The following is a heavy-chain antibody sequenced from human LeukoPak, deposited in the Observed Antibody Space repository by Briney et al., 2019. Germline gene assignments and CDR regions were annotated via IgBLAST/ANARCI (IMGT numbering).Heavy chain of an antibody. D-gene: IGHD6-19*01. CDR3: AKGPLTEVAGTTWDF. V-gene: IGHV3-23*01. J-gene: IGHJ4*02. Sequence: GGSLRLSCAASGFTFSSYSMNWVRQAPGKGLEWVSDISGSGGTTHYADSVKGRFTISRDNSKNTLYLQMNSLRADDTAVYYCAKGPLTEVAGTTWDFWGQGTLVTVSS. CDR2: ISGSGGTT. CDR1: GFTFSSYS.